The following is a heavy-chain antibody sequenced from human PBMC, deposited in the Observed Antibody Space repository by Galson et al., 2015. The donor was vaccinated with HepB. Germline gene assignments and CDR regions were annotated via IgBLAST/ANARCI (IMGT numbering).Heavy chain of an antibody. CDR2: ISAYNGHT. V-gene: IGHV1-18*01. Sequence: SVKVSCKGSGYTFTSYGISWVRQAPGQGLEWMGWISAYNGHTNYEQKLQGRVTMTTDTSTRTAYMELRSLRSDDTAVYYCAREGASGSCSTGYYGMDVWGQGTTVTVSS. D-gene: IGHD1-26*01. CDR3: AREGASGSCSTGYYGMDV. CDR1: GYTFTSYG. J-gene: IGHJ6*02.